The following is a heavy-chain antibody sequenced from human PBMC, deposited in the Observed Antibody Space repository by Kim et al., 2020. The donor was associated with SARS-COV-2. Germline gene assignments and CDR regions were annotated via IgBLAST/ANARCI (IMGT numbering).Heavy chain of an antibody. Sequence: GGSLRLSCVASGFTFSGAGMHWVRKASGKGLEWVGRIRSKVNNYATAYPASVKGRFTISRDDSKNMAYLQISGLKTEDTAVYYCTREGDYYGMDVWGQGTTVTVSS. V-gene: IGHV3-73*01. CDR3: TREGDYYGMDV. CDR2: IRSKVNNYAT. J-gene: IGHJ6*02. CDR1: GFTFSGAG.